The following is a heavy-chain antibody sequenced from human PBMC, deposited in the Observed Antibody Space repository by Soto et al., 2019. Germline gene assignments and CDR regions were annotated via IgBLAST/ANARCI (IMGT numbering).Heavy chain of an antibody. CDR3: ARVTTPYVDYVRFYHYMDV. D-gene: IGHD4-17*01. V-gene: IGHV4-31*03. CDR2: IYYSGST. CDR1: GGSISSADYY. Sequence: QVQLQESGPGLVKPSQTLSLICNVSGGSISSADYYWSWIRQHPGKGLEWIGYIYYSGSTYYNPSLKGRVTISVDTSKNQFSLKLSSVTAADTAVYYCARVTTPYVDYVRFYHYMDVWGKGTTVTVSS. J-gene: IGHJ6*03.